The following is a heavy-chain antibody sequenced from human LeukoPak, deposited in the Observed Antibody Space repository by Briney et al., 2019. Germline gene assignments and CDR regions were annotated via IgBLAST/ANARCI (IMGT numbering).Heavy chain of an antibody. CDR3: ARYWDSLGYCSGGNYYSEQQDRFDY. V-gene: IGHV3-7*05. J-gene: IGHJ4*02. Sequence: GGSLRLSCAASGFTFSNYNMNWVRQAPGKGLEWVANMKEDGSQKHYVDSVKGRFTISRDNAKNSLYLQMNSLRAEDTAVYFSARYWDSLGYCSGGNYYSEQQDRFDYWGQGTLVTVSS. CDR1: GFTFSNYN. CDR2: MKEDGSQK. D-gene: IGHD2-15*01.